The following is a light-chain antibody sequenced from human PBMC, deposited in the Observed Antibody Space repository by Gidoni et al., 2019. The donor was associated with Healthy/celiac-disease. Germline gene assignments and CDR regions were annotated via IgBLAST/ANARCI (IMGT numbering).Light chain of an antibody. Sequence: DIQMTQSPSSLSASVGDRVTITCRASQSISSYLNWYHQKPGKAPKLLIYAASSLQSGVPSRFSGSGSGTDFTLPISSLQPEDFATYYCQQTGTFGQXTKLEIK. J-gene: IGKJ2*02. CDR2: AAS. CDR3: QQTGT. CDR1: QSISSY. V-gene: IGKV1-39*01.